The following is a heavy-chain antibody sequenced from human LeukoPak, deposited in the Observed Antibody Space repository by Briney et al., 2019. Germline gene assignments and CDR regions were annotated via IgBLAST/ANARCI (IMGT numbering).Heavy chain of an antibody. D-gene: IGHD6-13*01. CDR3: AKDMEYSSSWSIDY. V-gene: IGHV3-9*01. CDR1: GFTFDDYA. CDR2: ISWNSGSI. J-gene: IGHJ4*02. Sequence: GGSLRLSCAASGFTFDDYAMHWVRQAPGKGLEWVSGISWNSGSIGYADSVKGRFTISRDNAKNSLYLQMNSLRAEDTALYYCAKDMEYSSSWSIDYWGQGTLVTVSS.